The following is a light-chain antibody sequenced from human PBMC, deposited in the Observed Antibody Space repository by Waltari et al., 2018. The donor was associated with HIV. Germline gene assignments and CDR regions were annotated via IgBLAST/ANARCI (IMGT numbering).Light chain of an antibody. V-gene: IGLV1-51*01. CDR3: VSWDSSLRGVL. CDR1: SSNIGVNY. CDR2: DNN. J-gene: IGLJ2*01. Sequence: QSVLTQPPSLSAAPGQKVSITCSGSSSNIGVNYVSWYQQFPRTAPKLLIYDNNERPSGFPDRFSGSKSGTSATLDITGLRTGDEADYYCVSWDSSLRGVLFGGGTKLTVL.